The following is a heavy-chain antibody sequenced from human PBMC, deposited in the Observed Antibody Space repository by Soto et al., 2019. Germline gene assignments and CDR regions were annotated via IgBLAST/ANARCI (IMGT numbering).Heavy chain of an antibody. V-gene: IGHV4-34*01. Sequence: PXETLSLTCSVEGGSFSRYYWSWIRQPPGKGLEWIGEINHSGSTNYNPSLKSRVTISVDTSKNQFSLKLSSVTAADTAVYYCAREQRSATKTTYNLFDTWGQGTLVTVSS. D-gene: IGHD1-26*01. CDR2: INHSGST. J-gene: IGHJ5*02. CDR3: AREQRSATKTTYNLFDT. CDR1: GGSFSRYY.